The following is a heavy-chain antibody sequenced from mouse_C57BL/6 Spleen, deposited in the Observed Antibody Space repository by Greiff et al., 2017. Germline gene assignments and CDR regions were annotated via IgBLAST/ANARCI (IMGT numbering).Heavy chain of an antibody. J-gene: IGHJ4*01. CDR2: ILPGSGST. Sequence: QVQLKQSGAELMKPGASVKLSCKATGYTFTGYWIEWVKQRPGHGLEWIGEILPGSGSTNYNEKFKGKATFTADTSSNTAYMQLSSLTTEDSAIYYCARGYYYGSILYYYAMDYWGQGTSVTVSS. V-gene: IGHV1-9*01. CDR1: GYTFTGYW. CDR3: ARGYYYGSILYYYAMDY. D-gene: IGHD1-1*01.